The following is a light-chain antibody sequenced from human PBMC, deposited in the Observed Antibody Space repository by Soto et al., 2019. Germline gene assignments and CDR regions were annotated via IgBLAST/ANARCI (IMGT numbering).Light chain of an antibody. V-gene: IGKV3-11*01. J-gene: IGKJ4*01. Sequence: EIVMTQSPATLSVSPGERATLSFSSSQSVYNNLAWYQQKPGQAPRLLIYDASNRATDIPARFSVSGSGTDFTLTISSLEPEDFGVYYCQQRSNWPPVTFGGGTKVDIK. CDR1: QSVYNN. CDR3: QQRSNWPPVT. CDR2: DAS.